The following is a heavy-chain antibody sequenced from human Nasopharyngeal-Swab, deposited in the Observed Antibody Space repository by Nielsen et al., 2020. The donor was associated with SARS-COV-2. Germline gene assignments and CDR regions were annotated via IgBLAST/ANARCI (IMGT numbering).Heavy chain of an antibody. D-gene: IGHD6-6*01. Sequence: GGSLRLSCAASGFTFSSYSMNWVRQAPGKGLEWVSSISSSSSYIYYADSVKGRFTISRDNAKNSLYLQMNSLRAEDTAVYYCASRYSSSSHYYYYMDVWSKGTTVTVSS. CDR3: ASRYSSSSHYYYYMDV. V-gene: IGHV3-21*01. J-gene: IGHJ6*03. CDR1: GFTFSSYS. CDR2: ISSSSSYI.